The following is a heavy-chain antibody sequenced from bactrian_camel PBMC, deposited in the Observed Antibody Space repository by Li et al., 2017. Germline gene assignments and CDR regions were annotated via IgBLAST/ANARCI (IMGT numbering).Heavy chain of an antibody. CDR3: RDRPLTARVRRVSIVVVGG. Sequence: HVQLVESGGGSVQPGGSLKLSCAAPNIAFSRWCLGWFRQAPGKQREGVATITMYGMTTYDYSVEGRFTISKDNAKNTLYLHMNSLKPEDTACTTVRDRPLTARVRRVSIVVVGGIGARGPRSPSP. J-gene: IGHJ4*01. V-gene: IGHV3S53*01. CDR1: NIAFSRWC. D-gene: IGHD2*01. CDR2: ITMYGMT.